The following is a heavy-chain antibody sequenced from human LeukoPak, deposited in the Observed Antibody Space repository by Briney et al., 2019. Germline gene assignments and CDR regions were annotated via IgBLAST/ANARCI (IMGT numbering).Heavy chain of an antibody. J-gene: IGHJ5*02. V-gene: IGHV3-21*01. D-gene: IGHD4-17*01. CDR2: ISSSSSYI. Sequence: PGGSLRLSCAASGFTFSSYSMNWVRQAQGKGLEWVSSISSSSSYIYYADSVKGRFTISRDNAKNSLYLQMNSLRAEDTAVYYCARDRSPGGENWFDPWGQGTLVTVSS. CDR1: GFTFSSYS. CDR3: ARDRSPGGENWFDP.